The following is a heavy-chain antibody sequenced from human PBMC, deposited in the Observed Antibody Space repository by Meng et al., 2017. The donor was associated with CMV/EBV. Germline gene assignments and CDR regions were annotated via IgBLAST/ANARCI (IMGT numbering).Heavy chain of an antibody. D-gene: IGHD3-9*01. J-gene: IGHJ4*02. CDR2: IMPLSGFT. CDR3: VFEGVDILTGSYKKFFDS. Sequence: SVKVSCKGSGLPFRPHAINWVRLAPGHGLEWMGGIMPLSGFTSYAQRFQGRITITADKSTSTTYMDLSSLTSEDAAVYYCVFEGVDILTGSYKKFFDSWGQGTLVTVSS. CDR1: GLPFRPHA. V-gene: IGHV1-69*10.